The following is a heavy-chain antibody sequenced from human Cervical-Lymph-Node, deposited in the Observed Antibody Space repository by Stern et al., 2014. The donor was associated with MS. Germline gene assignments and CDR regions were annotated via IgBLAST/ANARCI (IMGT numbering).Heavy chain of an antibody. D-gene: IGHD2-15*01. CDR2: IIPILHLP. V-gene: IGHV1-69*09. CDR3: ARGTVSNRPAATLHNLFDP. CDR1: GGTFSSSYA. Sequence: VQLVESGAEVKTPGSSVKVSCKASGGTFSSSYAVCWVRPAPGQGLEWMGRIIPILHLPIDAQRFQTRLTITADKSTGTVYMNLTNLTSEDTAVYYCARGTVSNRPAATLHNLFDPWGQGTLVTVSS. J-gene: IGHJ5*02.